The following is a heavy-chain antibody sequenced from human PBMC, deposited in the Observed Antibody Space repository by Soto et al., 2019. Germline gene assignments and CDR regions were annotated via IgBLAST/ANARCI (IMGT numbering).Heavy chain of an antibody. V-gene: IGHV2-5*02. Sequence: QITLKESGPTLVKPTQTLTLTCTFSGFSLSSSGVGVGWIRQPPGEALEWLGIIFWDDDKRYSPSLKSRVTSTKDTSKNQLVLTMTNMDPVDTATYYCAHLPWQHLWPRAPVVYWGQGTPVTVSS. D-gene: IGHD5-18*01. CDR2: IFWDDDK. CDR3: AHLPWQHLWPRAPVVY. J-gene: IGHJ4*02. CDR1: GFSLSSSGVG.